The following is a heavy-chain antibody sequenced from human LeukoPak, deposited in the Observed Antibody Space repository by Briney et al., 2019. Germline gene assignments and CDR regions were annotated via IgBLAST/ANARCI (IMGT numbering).Heavy chain of an antibody. CDR3: ARQVLVVIPSFDY. J-gene: IGHJ4*02. Sequence: SETLCLTCTVSGYSIRSESFWGWVRQPPGKGLERSGCGDHSGSTYYNPSLKSRVTMSVDTSMSQLSLELSSVTAADTAVYYCARQVLVVIPSFDYWGQRTRVTVSS. CDR1: GYSIRSESF. V-gene: IGHV4-38-2*02. CDR2: GDHSGST. D-gene: IGHD3-22*01.